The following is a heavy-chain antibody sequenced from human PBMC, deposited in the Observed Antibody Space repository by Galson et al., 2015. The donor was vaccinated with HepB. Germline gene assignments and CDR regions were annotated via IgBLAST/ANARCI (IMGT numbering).Heavy chain of an antibody. CDR3: ARPGCSGGSCSWDY. CDR1: GFTFSIYW. D-gene: IGHD2-15*01. J-gene: IGHJ4*02. Sequence: SLRLSCAASGFTFSIYWMSWVRQAPGKGLEWVANIKQDGSDKYYVDSVKGRYTISRDDAKNSLYLQMNSLRAEDTAVYYCARPGCSGGSCSWDYWGQGTLVTVSS. CDR2: IKQDGSDK. V-gene: IGHV3-7*03.